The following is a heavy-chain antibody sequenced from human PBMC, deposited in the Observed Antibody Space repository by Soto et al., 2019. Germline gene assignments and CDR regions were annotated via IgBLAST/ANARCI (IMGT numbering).Heavy chain of an antibody. CDR1: GGSISSYY. V-gene: IGHV4-59*01. Sequence: PSETLSLTCTVSGGSISSYYWSWIRQPPGKGLEWIGYIYYSGSTNYNPSLKSRVTISVDTSKNQFSLKLCSVTAADTAVYYCARDVLRWGDGMDVWGQGTTVTVSS. D-gene: IGHD3-16*01. CDR2: IYYSGST. J-gene: IGHJ6*02. CDR3: ARDVLRWGDGMDV.